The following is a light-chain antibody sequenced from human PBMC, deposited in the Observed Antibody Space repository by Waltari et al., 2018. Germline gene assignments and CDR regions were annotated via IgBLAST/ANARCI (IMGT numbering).Light chain of an antibody. J-gene: IGKJ4*01. CDR3: QQYYSIPLT. Sequence: DIVMTQSADSLAVSLGERATINCKSSKSVLYSSNNKNYLAWYQQKPGQPPKLLLYWASTRESGVPDRFTGSGSGTEFTVTISSLQAEDVAVYYCQQYYSIPLTFGGGTTVEIK. CDR2: WAS. V-gene: IGKV4-1*01. CDR1: KSVLYSSNNKNY.